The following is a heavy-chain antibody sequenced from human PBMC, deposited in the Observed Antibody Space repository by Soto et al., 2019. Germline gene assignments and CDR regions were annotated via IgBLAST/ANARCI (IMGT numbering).Heavy chain of an antibody. V-gene: IGHV4-61*01. J-gene: IGHJ5*02. D-gene: IGHD6-6*01. Sequence: QVQLQESGPGLVKPSETLSLTCTVSGGSVSSGSYYWSWIRQPPGKGLEWIGYIDYSGSTNYNPSRKTRVTQTVDTSKNQFTLKPSSVTAANTAVYYCARERDSSSFYGWLDPWGQGTLVTVSS. CDR3: ARERDSSSFYGWLDP. CDR1: GGSVSSGSYY. CDR2: IDYSGST.